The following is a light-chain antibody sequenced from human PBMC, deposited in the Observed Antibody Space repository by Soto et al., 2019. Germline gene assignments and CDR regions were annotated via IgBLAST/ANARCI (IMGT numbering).Light chain of an antibody. J-gene: IGLJ2*01. Sequence: QSALTQPRSVSGSPGQSVTISCTGTSRDIGSYNYVSWYQQHPGKAPKLIIYDVTARPSGVPDRFSGSKSGTTASLTISGLQGEDEADYYCCSYAGAHTFFGGGTKVTVL. CDR1: SRDIGSYNY. V-gene: IGLV2-11*01. CDR3: CSYAGAHTF. CDR2: DVT.